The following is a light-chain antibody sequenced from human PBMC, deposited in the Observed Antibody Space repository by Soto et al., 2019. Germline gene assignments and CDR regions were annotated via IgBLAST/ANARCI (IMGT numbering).Light chain of an antibody. CDR3: QQLNTYPIT. CDR2: AAS. Sequence: DIQLTQSPSFLSASVGDRVTITCRASQGISSYLVWYQQRPGKAPKLLIYAASTLHSGVPSRFSGSGSGTEFTLTISSLQPEDFATYYCQQLNTYPITFGLGTRLEIK. CDR1: QGISSY. V-gene: IGKV1-9*01. J-gene: IGKJ5*01.